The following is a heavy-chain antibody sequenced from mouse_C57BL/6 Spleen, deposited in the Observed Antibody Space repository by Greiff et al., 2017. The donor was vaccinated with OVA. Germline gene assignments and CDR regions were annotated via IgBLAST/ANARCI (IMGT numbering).Heavy chain of an antibody. Sequence: QVQLQQPGAELVRPGSSVKLSCKASGYTFTSYWMHWVKQRPIQGLEWIGNIDPSDSETHYNQKFKDKATLTVDKSSSTAYMQLSSLTSEDSAVYYCARGITRDAMDYWGQGTSVTVSS. CDR2: IDPSDSET. CDR1: GYTFTSYW. J-gene: IGHJ4*01. D-gene: IGHD1-1*01. CDR3: ARGITRDAMDY. V-gene: IGHV1-52*01.